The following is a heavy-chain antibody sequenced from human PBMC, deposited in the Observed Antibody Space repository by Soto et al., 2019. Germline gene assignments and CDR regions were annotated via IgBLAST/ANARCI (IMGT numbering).Heavy chain of an antibody. CDR3: AKDRGYSSGWPIYY. D-gene: IGHD6-19*01. V-gene: IGHV3-30*18. CDR2: ISYDGSNK. Sequence: PGGSLRLSCAASGFTFSSYGMHWVRQAPGKGLEWVAVISYDGSNKYYADSVKGRFTISRDNSKNTLYLQMNSLRAEDTAVYYCAKDRGYSSGWPIYYWAQGTLVTVSA. CDR1: GFTFSSYG. J-gene: IGHJ4*02.